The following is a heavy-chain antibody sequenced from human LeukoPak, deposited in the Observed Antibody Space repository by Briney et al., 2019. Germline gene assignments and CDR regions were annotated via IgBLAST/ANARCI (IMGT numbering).Heavy chain of an antibody. CDR2: IYSSGST. Sequence: SETLSLTCTVSGASVSGSPYYWGWIRQPPGKGLEWIGSIYSSGSTYYNASLQSRVTISIETSKNQISLRLNSVTAADTAIYYCAKSGGYGLIDYWGQGTLVTVSS. CDR1: GASVSGSPYY. V-gene: IGHV4-39*01. J-gene: IGHJ4*02. D-gene: IGHD1-26*01. CDR3: AKSGGYGLIDY.